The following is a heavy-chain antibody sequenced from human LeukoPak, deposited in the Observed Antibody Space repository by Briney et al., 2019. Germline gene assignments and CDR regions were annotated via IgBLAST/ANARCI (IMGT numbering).Heavy chain of an antibody. J-gene: IGHJ4*02. CDR2: IKSDGAGT. V-gene: IGHV3-74*01. D-gene: IGHD4-17*01. Sequence: RGSLRLSCAASGFTFSNNAMSWVRQAPGKGLVWVSGIKSDGAGTSYVDSVKGRFTISRDNAKNTLDLQMNSLRAEDTAVYYCARGGYGAYMGWGQGMLVTVSS. CDR3: ARGGYGAYMG. CDR1: GFTFSNNA.